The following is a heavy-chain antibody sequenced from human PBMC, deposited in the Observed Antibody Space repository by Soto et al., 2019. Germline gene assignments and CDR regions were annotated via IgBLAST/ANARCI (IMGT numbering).Heavy chain of an antibody. CDR2: IIPIFGTA. Sequence: SVKVSCKASGDTFRSYAISWVRKAPGQGLEWMGGIIPIFGTANYAQKFQGRVTITADKSTSTAYMELSSLRSEDTAVYYCARDGAVSGDSNFDYWGEGTLVTVSS. V-gene: IGHV1-69*06. J-gene: IGHJ4*02. CDR1: GDTFRSYA. D-gene: IGHD6-19*01. CDR3: ARDGAVSGDSNFDY.